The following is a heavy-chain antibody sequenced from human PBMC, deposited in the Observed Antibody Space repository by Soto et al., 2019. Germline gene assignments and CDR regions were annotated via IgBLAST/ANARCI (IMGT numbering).Heavy chain of an antibody. CDR2: VSGGSGTT. D-gene: IGHD1-1*01. CDR3: TRWNGYADY. CDR1: GFRYSTYG. J-gene: IGHJ4*02. V-gene: IGHV3-23*01. Sequence: EVQLLESGGGLVQPGGSLRLSCAVSGFRYSTYGVTWVRQAPGKGLEWVSGVSGGSGTTHYKDSVRGRFTVTGDNSKNTVYLEMNSLRLKDTAVYYCTRWNGYADYWGQGTLVTVSS.